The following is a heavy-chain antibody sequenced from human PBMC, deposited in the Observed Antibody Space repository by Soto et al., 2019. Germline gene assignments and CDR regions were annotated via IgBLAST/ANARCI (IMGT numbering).Heavy chain of an antibody. CDR2: IYSGGSA. CDR3: AKRLPGGSWELLVDRLDH. J-gene: IGHJ4*02. D-gene: IGHD1-26*01. CDR1: GVTVSSNY. Sequence: PGGSLRLSCAASGVTVSSNYMSWVRQAPGKGLEWVSVIYSGGSAYYADSVKGRFTISRDNSKNTLYLQMNSLRAEDTAVYYCAKRLPGGSWELLVDRLDHWGQGTLVTVST. V-gene: IGHV3-53*01.